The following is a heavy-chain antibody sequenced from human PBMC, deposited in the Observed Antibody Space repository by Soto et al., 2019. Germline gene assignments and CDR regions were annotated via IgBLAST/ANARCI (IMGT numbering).Heavy chain of an antibody. CDR1: GYTFINHA. J-gene: IGHJ4*02. Sequence: QVHLVQSGAEVKWPGASVKVSCKTSGYTFINHAIHWVRQAPGQRLEWMGWINIGNGNTKYLQKFQGRFTITKDTSETTAYMELSSLQFEDTALYYCARRWGRNFDSWGQGTLITVSS. CDR2: INIGNGNT. V-gene: IGHV1-3*04. D-gene: IGHD7-27*01. CDR3: ARRWGRNFDS.